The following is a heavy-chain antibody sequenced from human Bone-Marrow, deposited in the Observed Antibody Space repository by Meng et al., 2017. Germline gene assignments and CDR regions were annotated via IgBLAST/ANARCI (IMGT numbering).Heavy chain of an antibody. CDR2: INPSGGST. CDR3: ARQFIAAALPRGYYGMDV. CDR1: GYTFTSYY. J-gene: IGHJ6*02. D-gene: IGHD6-13*01. Sequence: ASVKVSCKASGYTFTSYYMHWVRQAPGQGLEWMGIINPSGGSTSYAQKFQGRVTMTRDTSTSTVYMELSSLRSEDTAVYYCARQFIAAALPRGYYGMDVWGQGTTVNGAS. V-gene: IGHV1-46*01.